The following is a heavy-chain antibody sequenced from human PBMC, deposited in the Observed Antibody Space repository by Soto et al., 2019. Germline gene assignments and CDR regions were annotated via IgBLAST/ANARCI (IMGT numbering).Heavy chain of an antibody. J-gene: IGHJ4*02. Sequence: GGSLRLSCAASGFTFSSYAMSWVRQAPGKGLEWVSAISGSGGSTYYADSVKGRLTISRDNSKNTLYLQMNSLRAEDTAVYYCAKDTYYYDSSGYYPRYWGQGTLVTVSS. CDR2: ISGSGGST. CDR1: GFTFSSYA. D-gene: IGHD3-22*01. V-gene: IGHV3-23*01. CDR3: AKDTYYYDSSGYYPRY.